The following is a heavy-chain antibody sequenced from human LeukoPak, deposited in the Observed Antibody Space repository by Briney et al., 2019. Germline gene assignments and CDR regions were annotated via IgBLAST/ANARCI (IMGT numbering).Heavy chain of an antibody. D-gene: IGHD3-10*02. V-gene: IGHV4-39*07. Sequence: SETLSLTCTVSGGSISSSSYYWSWIRQPPGKGLEWIGEINHGGSTNYNPSLKSRVTISVDTSKNQFSLKLSSVTAADTAVYYCAELGITMIGGVWGKGTTVTISS. CDR1: GGSISSSSYY. CDR3: AELGITMIGGV. J-gene: IGHJ6*04. CDR2: INHGGST.